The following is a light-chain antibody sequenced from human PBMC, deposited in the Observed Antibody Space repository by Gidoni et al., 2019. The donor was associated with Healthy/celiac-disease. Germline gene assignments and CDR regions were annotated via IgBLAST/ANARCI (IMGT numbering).Light chain of an antibody. Sequence: SSELTQDPPLSVALGQTVRITCQGDSLRSYYASWYQQKPGQAPVLVIYGKNNRPSGIPDRFSGSSSGNTASLTITGAQAEDEADYYCNSRDSSGNHLVFGTGTKVTVL. CDR3: NSRDSSGNHLV. CDR2: GKN. V-gene: IGLV3-19*01. CDR1: SLRSYY. J-gene: IGLJ1*01.